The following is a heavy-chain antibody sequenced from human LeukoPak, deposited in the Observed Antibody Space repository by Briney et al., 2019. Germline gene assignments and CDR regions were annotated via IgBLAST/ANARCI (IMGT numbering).Heavy chain of an antibody. D-gene: IGHD3-3*01. Sequence: SETLSLTCTVSGGSISSGSYYWSWIRQPAGKGLEWIGRIYTSGSTNYNPSLKSRVTISVDTSKNQFSLKLSSVTAADTAVYYCASRMEWSSHIDYWGQGTLVTVSS. CDR1: GGSISSGSYY. CDR3: ASRMEWSSHIDY. J-gene: IGHJ4*02. CDR2: IYTSGST. V-gene: IGHV4-61*02.